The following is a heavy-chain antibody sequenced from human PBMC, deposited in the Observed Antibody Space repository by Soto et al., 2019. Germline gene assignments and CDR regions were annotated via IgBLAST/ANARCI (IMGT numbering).Heavy chain of an antibody. CDR2: IYHTGNT. D-gene: IGHD6-13*01. CDR3: ATSSHKESWFDP. CDR1: GYSISRGFY. V-gene: IGHV4-38-2*01. Sequence: PSETLSLTCAVSGYSISRGFYWGWIRQSPGKGLEWIGSIYHTGNTYYNASLRSRVTISVETSKNQFSLKLNSVTAADTAVYYCATSSHKESWFDPSGPGTMVTVYS. J-gene: IGHJ5*02.